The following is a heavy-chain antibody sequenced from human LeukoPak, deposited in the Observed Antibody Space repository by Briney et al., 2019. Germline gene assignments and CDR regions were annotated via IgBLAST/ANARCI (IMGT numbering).Heavy chain of an antibody. D-gene: IGHD3-3*01. CDR3: TRGGGVDDFWSGYWFPMDV. J-gene: IGHJ6*03. Sequence: GGSLRLSCTASGFTFGDYAMSWVRQAPGKGLEWVGFIRSKAYGGTTEYAASVKGRFTISRDDSKSIAYLQMNSLKTEDTAVYYCTRGGGVDDFWSGYWFPMDVWGKGTTVTVSS. V-gene: IGHV3-49*04. CDR2: IRSKAYGGTT. CDR1: GFTFGDYA.